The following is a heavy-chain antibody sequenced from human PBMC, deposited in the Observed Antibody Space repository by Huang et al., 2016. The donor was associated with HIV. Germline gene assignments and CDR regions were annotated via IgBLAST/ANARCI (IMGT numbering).Heavy chain of an antibody. V-gene: IGHV4-59*01. CDR2: IYYSGSN. D-gene: IGHD6-6*01. CDR1: GGSMSSYY. Sequence: QVQLQESGPGLVKPSETLSLTCTVSGGSMSSYYWSWIRQPPGKGLGWLGYIYYSGSNNYNPSLRSRVTISVDTSKNQFSLRLSSVTAADTAVYYCASASIAARRWFDPWGQGSLVTVSS. J-gene: IGHJ5*02. CDR3: ASASIAARRWFDP.